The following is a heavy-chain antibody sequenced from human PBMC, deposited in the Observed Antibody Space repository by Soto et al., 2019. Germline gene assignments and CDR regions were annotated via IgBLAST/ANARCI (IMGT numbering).Heavy chain of an antibody. Sequence: QVQLVQSGAEVKKPGASVKVSCKASGYSFTSHAMHWVRQAPGQRLEWMGWINAGNGNTKYSQKFQGRVTITRDTSASTAYMELSSLRSEDTAVYYYLGYCSGGSCYSRGYWGQGTLVTVSS. CDR3: LGYCSGGSCYSRGY. D-gene: IGHD2-15*01. J-gene: IGHJ4*02. V-gene: IGHV1-3*01. CDR2: INAGNGNT. CDR1: GYSFTSHA.